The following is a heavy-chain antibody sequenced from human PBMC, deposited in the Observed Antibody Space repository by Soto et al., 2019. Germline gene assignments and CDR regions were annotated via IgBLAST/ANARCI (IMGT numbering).Heavy chain of an antibody. V-gene: IGHV5-51*01. J-gene: IGHJ6*02. CDR2: IYPGDSDT. Sequence: ESRKVSCQGSGYSFTSYWMGVVLQMPGKGLEWVGIIYPGDSDTRYSPSFQGQVTISADKSISTAYLQWSSLKASDTAMYYCARSDIVVVPAAIGGYYYYGMDVWGQGTTVTVSS. CDR1: GYSFTSYW. CDR3: ARSDIVVVPAAIGGYYYYGMDV. D-gene: IGHD2-2*01.